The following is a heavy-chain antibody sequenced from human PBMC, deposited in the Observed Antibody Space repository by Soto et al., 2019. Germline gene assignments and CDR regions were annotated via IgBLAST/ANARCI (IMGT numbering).Heavy chain of an antibody. V-gene: IGHV3-7*01. D-gene: IGHD3-10*01. CDR1: GFTFSSYW. Sequence: GGSLRLSCAASGFTFSSYWMSWVRQAPGKGLEWVANIKQDGSEKYYVDSVKGRFTISRDNAKNSLYLQMNSLRAEDTAVYYCARITSYYSYGMDVWGQGTTVTVSS. CDR2: IKQDGSEK. CDR3: ARITSYYSYGMDV. J-gene: IGHJ6*02.